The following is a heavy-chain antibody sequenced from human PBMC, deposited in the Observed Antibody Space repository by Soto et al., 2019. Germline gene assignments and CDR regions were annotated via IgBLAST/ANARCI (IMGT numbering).Heavy chain of an antibody. CDR2: IGTAGDT. J-gene: IGHJ3*02. D-gene: IGHD6-6*01. Sequence: PGGSLRLSCAASGFTFSSYWMSWVRQATGKGLEWVSAIGTAGDTYYPGSVKGRFTISRENAKNSLYLQMNSLRAEDTAVYYCARAGNSSSEDFDIWGQGTMVTVSS. CDR1: GFTFSSYW. CDR3: ARAGNSSSEDFDI. V-gene: IGHV3-13*01.